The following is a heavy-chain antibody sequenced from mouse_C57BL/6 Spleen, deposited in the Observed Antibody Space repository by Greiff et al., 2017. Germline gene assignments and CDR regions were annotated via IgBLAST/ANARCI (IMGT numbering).Heavy chain of an antibody. Sequence: QVQLQQSGAELMKPGASVKFSCKATGYTFTGYWIEWVKQRPGHGLEWIGEILPGSGSTNYNEKFKSKDTFTADTSANTAYMQLSSLTTEDSAIDYCARWFYYDYDVWDDWGQGTTLTVSS. CDR3: ARWFYYDYDVWDD. CDR1: GYTFTGYW. CDR2: ILPGSGST. J-gene: IGHJ2*01. V-gene: IGHV1-9*01. D-gene: IGHD2-4*01.